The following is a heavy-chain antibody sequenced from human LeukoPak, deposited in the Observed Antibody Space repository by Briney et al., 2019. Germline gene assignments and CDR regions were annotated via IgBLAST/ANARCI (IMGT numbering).Heavy chain of an antibody. CDR3: ARAQFYSNYLSCDY. J-gene: IGHJ4*02. CDR2: INPNSGGT. Sequence: ASVTVSCKASGYTFTVYYMHWVRQAPGQGLEWMGWINPNSGGTNYAQKFQGRVTMTRDTSISTAYMELSRLRSDDTAVYYCARAQFYSNYLSCDYWCQGTLVTVSS. CDR1: GYTFTVYY. D-gene: IGHD4-11*01. V-gene: IGHV1-2*02.